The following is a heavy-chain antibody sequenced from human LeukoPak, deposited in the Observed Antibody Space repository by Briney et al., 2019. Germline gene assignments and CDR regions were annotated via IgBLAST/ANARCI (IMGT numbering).Heavy chain of an antibody. J-gene: IGHJ4*02. Sequence: SVKVSCKASGYTFTSYGISWVRQAPGQGLEWMGRIIPILGIANYAQKFQGRVTITADKSTSTAYMELSSLRSEDTAVYYCAREGKKQLVPFDYWGQGTLVTVSS. D-gene: IGHD6-13*01. CDR1: GYTFTSYG. CDR2: IIPILGIA. CDR3: AREGKKQLVPFDY. V-gene: IGHV1-69*04.